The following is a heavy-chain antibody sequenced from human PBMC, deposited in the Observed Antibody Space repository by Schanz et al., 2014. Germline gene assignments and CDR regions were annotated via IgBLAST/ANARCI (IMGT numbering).Heavy chain of an antibody. CDR2: ISHSGGSK. CDR1: GFTFNSYA. J-gene: IGHJ4*02. Sequence: DVQLLESGGGLVQPGGSLRLSCAASGFTFNSYAMTWVRQAPGKGLEWVPSISHSGGSKYYADSVKGRFTISRDNAKNSLYLQMNSLRAEDTAVYYCAKDSTHIDIVLVPTAIDYWGQGTLVTVSS. CDR3: AKDSTHIDIVLVPTAIDY. D-gene: IGHD2-2*01. V-gene: IGHV3-23*01.